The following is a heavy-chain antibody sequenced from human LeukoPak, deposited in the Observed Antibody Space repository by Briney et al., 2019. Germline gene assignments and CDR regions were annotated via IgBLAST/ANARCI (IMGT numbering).Heavy chain of an antibody. Sequence: PSETLSLTCTVSGGSVSSGSYYWSWIRQPPGKGLEWIGYIYYSGSTNYNPSLKSRVTISVDTSKNQFSLKLSSVTAADTAVYYCARVGYTAPDYWGQGTLVTVSS. V-gene: IGHV4-61*01. CDR2: IYYSGST. CDR1: GGSVSSGSYY. D-gene: IGHD5-18*01. J-gene: IGHJ4*02. CDR3: ARVGYTAPDY.